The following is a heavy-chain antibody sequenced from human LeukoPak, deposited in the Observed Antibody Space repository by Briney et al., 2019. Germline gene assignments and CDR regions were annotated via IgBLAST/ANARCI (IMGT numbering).Heavy chain of an antibody. CDR3: ASIFC. CDR2: IYTGGTT. Sequence: GGSLRLSCATSGFTVSGNYMTWVRQAPGKGLEWVSVIYTGGTTYHADSVKGRFTISRDNSKNMLFLEMNSLKAEDTAVYYCASIFCWGQGTLVTVSS. V-gene: IGHV3-66*01. CDR1: GFTVSGNY. J-gene: IGHJ4*02.